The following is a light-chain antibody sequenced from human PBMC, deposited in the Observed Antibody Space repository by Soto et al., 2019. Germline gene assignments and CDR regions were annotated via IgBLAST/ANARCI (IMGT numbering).Light chain of an antibody. V-gene: IGKV1-6*02. CDR1: QAVGSF. Sequence: AIQMTQSPSSLSASVGDRVTITCRASQAVGSFLSWYQQKSGGAPKLLIYGSSVLQAGVSSRFRARGSFTNFTLTISSLQPEDFATYFCLQDVSYPWTFGQGTKVEI. CDR2: GSS. J-gene: IGKJ1*01. CDR3: LQDVSYPWT.